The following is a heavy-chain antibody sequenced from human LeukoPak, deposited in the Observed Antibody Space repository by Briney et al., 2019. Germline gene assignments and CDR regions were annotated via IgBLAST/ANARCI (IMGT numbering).Heavy chain of an antibody. V-gene: IGHV4-59*01. CDR2: IYYSGST. CDR3: AKLYGSGTSTNFFDY. D-gene: IGHD3-10*01. CDR1: GDSISGYY. J-gene: IGHJ4*02. Sequence: PSETLSLTCSVSGDSISGYYWNWIRQPPGKGLEGIGYIYYSGSTNYNPSLKSRVTISVDTSKNQFSLKLSSVTAADTAVYYCAKLYGSGTSTNFFDYWGQGTLVTVSS.